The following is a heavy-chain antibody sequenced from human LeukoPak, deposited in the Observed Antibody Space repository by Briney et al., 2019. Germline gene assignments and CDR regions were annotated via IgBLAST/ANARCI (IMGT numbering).Heavy chain of an antibody. J-gene: IGHJ4*02. CDR1: GFTFSTYA. Sequence: PGGSLRLSCAASGFTFSTYAMGWVRQAPGKGLEWVSTISGSGGSTYYADSLKGRFTISRDNSKNTLYLQMNSLRAEDTAVYYCAARPPIVVARPFDYWRQGTLVTVSS. D-gene: IGHD3-22*01. CDR3: AARPPIVVARPFDY. CDR2: ISGSGGST. V-gene: IGHV3-23*01.